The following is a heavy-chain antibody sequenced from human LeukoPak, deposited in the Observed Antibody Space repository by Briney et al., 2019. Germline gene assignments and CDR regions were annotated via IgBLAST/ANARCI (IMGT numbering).Heavy chain of an antibody. CDR2: ISGSGGNT. CDR3: AKDQFHCISTTCYQAFDI. J-gene: IGHJ3*02. Sequence: GGSLRLSCAASGLTFSSYAMSWVRQAPGKGLEWVSSISGSGGNTYYADSVKVRFTISRDNSKNTLYLQMNSLRAEDTAVYYCAKDQFHCISTTCYQAFDIWGQGTMVTVSS. D-gene: IGHD2-2*01. V-gene: IGHV3-23*01. CDR1: GLTFSSYA.